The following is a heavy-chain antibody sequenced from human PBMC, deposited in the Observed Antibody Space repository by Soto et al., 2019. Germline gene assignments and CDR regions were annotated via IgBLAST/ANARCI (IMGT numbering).Heavy chain of an antibody. Sequence: SETLSLTCTVSGGSISSYYWSWIRQPPGKGLEWIGYIYYSGSTNYNPSLKCRVTISVDTSKNQFSLKLSSVTAADTAVYYCASGHSSGWSFDYWGQGTLVTVSS. J-gene: IGHJ4*02. CDR3: ASGHSSGWSFDY. V-gene: IGHV4-59*01. CDR1: GGSISSYY. CDR2: IYYSGST. D-gene: IGHD6-19*01.